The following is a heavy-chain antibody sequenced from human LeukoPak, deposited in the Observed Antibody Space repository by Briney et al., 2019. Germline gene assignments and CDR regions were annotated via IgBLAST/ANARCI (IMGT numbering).Heavy chain of an antibody. J-gene: IGHJ4*02. V-gene: IGHV5-51*01. CDR3: ARGREDIVVVVAATFDY. Sequence: GESLKISCQGSGYSFTSYWIGWVRQMPGKGLEWMGIIYPGDSDTRYSPSFQGQVTISADKSISTAYLQWSSLKASDTAMYYCARGREDIVVVVAATFDYWGQGTLVTVSS. D-gene: IGHD2-15*01. CDR1: GYSFTSYW. CDR2: IYPGDSDT.